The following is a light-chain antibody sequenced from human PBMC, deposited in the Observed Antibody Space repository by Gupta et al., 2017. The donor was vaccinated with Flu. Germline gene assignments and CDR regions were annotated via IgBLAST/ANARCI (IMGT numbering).Light chain of an antibody. CDR1: SSNIGNNA. Sequence: QSVLTQPPSVSAAPRQRVTISCSGSSSNIGNNAVNWYQQLPGKAPKLLIYYDNLLPSGVSDRFSGSRPGTSASLAINGVQSEDEADYYCATWDGSLDGLVFGGGTKLTVL. CDR3: ATWDGSLDGLV. CDR2: YDN. J-gene: IGLJ2*01. V-gene: IGLV1-36*01.